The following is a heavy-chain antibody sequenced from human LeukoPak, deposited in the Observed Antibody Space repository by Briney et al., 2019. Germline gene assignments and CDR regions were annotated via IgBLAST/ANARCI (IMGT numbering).Heavy chain of an antibody. V-gene: IGHV4-39*07. CDR3: AKNQGITLVLGVITPNWFDP. CDR2: TYYSGST. CDR1: GGSISSYSYS. Sequence: SETLSLTCTVSGGSISSYSYSWAWIRQPPGKGQEWIGSTYYSGSTYYNPSLKSRVAISIDTSKNHFSLKLSSVTAADTAVYYCAKNQGITLVLGVITPNWFDPWGQGTLVTVSS. J-gene: IGHJ5*02. D-gene: IGHD3-10*01.